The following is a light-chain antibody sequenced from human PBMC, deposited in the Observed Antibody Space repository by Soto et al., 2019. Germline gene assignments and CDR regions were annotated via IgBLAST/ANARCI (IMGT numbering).Light chain of an antibody. CDR2: GDD. CDR1: SGSIASNF. J-gene: IGLJ3*02. V-gene: IGLV6-57*01. CDR3: QSYDNTNQV. Sequence: NFMLTQPHSVSESPGKTVTISCTRSSGSIASNFVQWFQQRPGSSPTTVIYGDDERPSGVPDRFSGSIDSSSNSASLTISGLKTEDEADYYCQSYDNTNQVFGGGTKLTVL.